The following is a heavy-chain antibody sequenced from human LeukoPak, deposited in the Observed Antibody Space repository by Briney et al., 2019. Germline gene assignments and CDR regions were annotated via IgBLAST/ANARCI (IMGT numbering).Heavy chain of an antibody. Sequence: GGSLRLSCAASGFTFSSYAMHWVRQAPGKGLEWVAVISYDGSNKYYADSVKGRFTISRDNSKNTLYLQMNSLRAEDTAVYYCARDYGDYRLDYWGQGTLVTVSS. CDR2: ISYDGSNK. CDR3: ARDYGDYRLDY. CDR1: GFTFSSYA. V-gene: IGHV3-30-3*01. D-gene: IGHD4-17*01. J-gene: IGHJ4*02.